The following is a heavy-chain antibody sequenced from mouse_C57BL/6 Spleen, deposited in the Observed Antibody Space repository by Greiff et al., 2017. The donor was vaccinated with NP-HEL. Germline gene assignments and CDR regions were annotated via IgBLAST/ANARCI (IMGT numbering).Heavy chain of an antibody. Sequence: EVKLVESEGGLVQPGRSLKLSCTASGFTFSDYYMAWVRQVPEKGLEWVANINYDGSSTYYLDSLKSRFIISRDNAKNILYLQMSSLKSEETATDYCARGGYYGNSFAYWGQGTLVTVSA. V-gene: IGHV5-16*01. J-gene: IGHJ3*01. D-gene: IGHD2-1*01. CDR3: ARGGYYGNSFAY. CDR1: GFTFSDYY. CDR2: INYDGSST.